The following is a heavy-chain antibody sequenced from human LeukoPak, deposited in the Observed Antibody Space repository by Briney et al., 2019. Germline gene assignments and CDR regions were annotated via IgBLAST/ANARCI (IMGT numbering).Heavy chain of an antibody. CDR3: AKRGAEVGATVAPGDY. V-gene: IGHV3-23*01. CDR2: ISVSCGST. D-gene: IGHD1-26*01. Sequence: GGPLRLSCAASGFTFTSYAMSWVRQAPGKGLEWVSAISVSCGSTYYADSVKGRCTISSDNSKNTLYLQMNSLRAEDTAVYYCAKRGAEVGATVAPGDYWGQGTLVTVSS. J-gene: IGHJ4*02. CDR1: GFTFTSYA.